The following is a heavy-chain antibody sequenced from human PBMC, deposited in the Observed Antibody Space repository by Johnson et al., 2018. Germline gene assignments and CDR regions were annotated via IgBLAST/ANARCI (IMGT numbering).Heavy chain of an antibody. CDR1: GFTFSSYG. CDR2: ISYDGSNK. V-gene: IGHV3-30*18. J-gene: IGHJ3*02. CDR3: AKVALRYFDWLQAAFDI. Sequence: QVQLVQSGGGVVQPGRSLRLSCAASGFTFSSYGMHWVRQAPGKGLEWVAVISYDGSNKYYADSVKDRFTISRDNSKNTLYLKMNSLRAEDTAVYYCAKVALRYFDWLQAAFDIWGQGTMVTVSS. D-gene: IGHD3-9*01.